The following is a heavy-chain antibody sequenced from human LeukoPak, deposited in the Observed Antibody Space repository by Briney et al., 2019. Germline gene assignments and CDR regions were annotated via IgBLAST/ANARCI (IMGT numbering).Heavy chain of an antibody. CDR1: GFTFSTYA. CDR2: ISGGAGTT. J-gene: IGHJ3*02. CDR3: AKDKVGATTEGSFDI. Sequence: GGSLRLSCAASGFTFSTYAMNWVRQAPGKGLEWVSGISGGAGTTNYADSVKGRFTISRDNSKNTLYLQMNSLRAEDTAVYYCAKDKVGATTEGSFDIWGQGTMVTVSS. D-gene: IGHD1-26*01. V-gene: IGHV3-23*01.